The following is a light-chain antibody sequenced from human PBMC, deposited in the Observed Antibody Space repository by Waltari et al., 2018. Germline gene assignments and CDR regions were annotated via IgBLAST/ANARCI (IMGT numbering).Light chain of an antibody. CDR1: QSVNEY. CDR2: DAS. V-gene: IGKV3-11*01. Sequence: EIVLTQSPATLSLSPGERATLSCRASQSVNEYLAWYQQIPGQAPRLLIYDASNRATGIPARFSGSGSGTDFTLTFSSLEPEDFALYYCHVRSNWPPVTFGGGTKVEI. CDR3: HVRSNWPPVT. J-gene: IGKJ4*01.